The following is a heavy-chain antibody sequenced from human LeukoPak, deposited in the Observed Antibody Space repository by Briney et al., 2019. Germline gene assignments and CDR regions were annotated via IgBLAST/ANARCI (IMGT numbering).Heavy chain of an antibody. Sequence: GGSLRLSCAAPGFSVTTYWMHWVRQTPGKGLVWVARINVEGNYIDYAESVKGRFTISRDSAKNTLFLQMNSLRVEDTAVYSCARDLTGPYDHWGQGTLVTVSS. D-gene: IGHD3-22*01. V-gene: IGHV3-74*01. CDR3: ARDLTGPYDH. J-gene: IGHJ4*02. CDR2: INVEGNYI. CDR1: GFSVTTYW.